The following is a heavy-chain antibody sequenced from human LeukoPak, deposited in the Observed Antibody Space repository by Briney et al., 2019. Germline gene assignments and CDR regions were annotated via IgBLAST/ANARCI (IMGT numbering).Heavy chain of an antibody. CDR3: ARGDSSGYYYFDY. CDR2: IYSGGDT. Sequence: GGSLRLSCAASGFTVSSNYMSWVRQAPGKGLEWVSVIYSGGDTYYADSVKGRFTISSDNSKNTLYLQMNSLRAEDTAVYYCARGDSSGYYYFDYWGQGTLVTVSS. CDR1: GFTVSSNY. D-gene: IGHD6-19*01. V-gene: IGHV3-53*01. J-gene: IGHJ4*02.